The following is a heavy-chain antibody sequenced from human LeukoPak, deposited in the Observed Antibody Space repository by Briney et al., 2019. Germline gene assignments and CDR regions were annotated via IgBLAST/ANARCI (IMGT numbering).Heavy chain of an antibody. CDR3: AKRSDFWSGYPGP. D-gene: IGHD3-3*01. V-gene: IGHV3-23*01. CDR1: GFTFSSYA. CDR2: ISGNGVST. J-gene: IGHJ5*02. Sequence: GGSLRLSCAASGFTFSSYAMSWVRQAPGKGLEWVSAISGNGVSTYYADSVKGRFTISRDNSKNTLYLQMNSLRAEDTAVYYCAKRSDFWSGYPGPWGQGTLVTVSS.